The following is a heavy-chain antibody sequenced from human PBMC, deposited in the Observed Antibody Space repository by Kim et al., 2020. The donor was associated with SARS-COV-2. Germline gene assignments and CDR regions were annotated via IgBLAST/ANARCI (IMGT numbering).Heavy chain of an antibody. V-gene: IGHV4-31*02. Sequence: SLTSRVTISVDTSKNQFSLKLSSVTAADTAVYYCARSMITFGGVIVHFDYWGQGTLVTVSS. D-gene: IGHD3-16*02. J-gene: IGHJ4*02. CDR3: ARSMITFGGVIVHFDY.